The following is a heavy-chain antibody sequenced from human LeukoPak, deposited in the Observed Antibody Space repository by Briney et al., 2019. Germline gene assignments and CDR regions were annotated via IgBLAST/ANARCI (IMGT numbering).Heavy chain of an antibody. CDR3: AKDLTYYSTSSIDY. D-gene: IGHD6-6*01. CDR1: GFTFSNYG. J-gene: IGHJ4*02. CDR2: IRFDGSNR. Sequence: PGGFLRLSCAASGFTFSNYGMHWVRQAPGKGLEWVAFIRFDGSNRYYADSVKGRFIVSRDNSKNTLYLQMNSLGVADTAVYYCAKDLTYYSTSSIDYWXQGTLVTVSS. V-gene: IGHV3-30*02.